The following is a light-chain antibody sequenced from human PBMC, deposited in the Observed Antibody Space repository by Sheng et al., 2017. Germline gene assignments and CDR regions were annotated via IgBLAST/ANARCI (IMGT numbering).Light chain of an antibody. V-gene: IGLV2-14*01. CDR1: SSDVGAYNY. J-gene: IGLJ2*01. CDR3: SSYTIRATVV. CDR2: DVS. Sequence: QSALTQPASVSGSPGQSITISCTGTSSDVGAYNYVSWYQQHPGKAPKLMIYDVSNRPSGVSSRFSASKSGNTASLTISGLQAEDEGDYYCSSYTIRATVVFGGGTKLTVL.